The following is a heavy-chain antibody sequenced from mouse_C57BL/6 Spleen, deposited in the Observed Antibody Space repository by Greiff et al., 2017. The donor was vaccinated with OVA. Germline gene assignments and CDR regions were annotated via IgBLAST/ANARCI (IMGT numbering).Heavy chain of an antibody. CDR3: ARGAYSDSSWFAY. V-gene: IGHV1-69*01. D-gene: IGHD2-4*01. CDR1: GYTFTSYW. CDR2: IDPSDSYT. J-gene: IGHJ3*01. Sequence: VQLQQPGAELVMPGASVKLSCKASGYTFTSYWMHWVKQRPGQGLEWIGGIDPSDSYTNYNQKFKGKATLTADKSSSTAYMQLSRLTSEDPAVXYCARGAYSDSSWFAYWGQGTLVTVSA.